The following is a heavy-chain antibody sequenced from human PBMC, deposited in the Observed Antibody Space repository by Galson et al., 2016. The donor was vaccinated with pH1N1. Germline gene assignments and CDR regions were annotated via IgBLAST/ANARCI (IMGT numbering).Heavy chain of an antibody. CDR2: INQHGSEK. D-gene: IGHD2-21*01. Sequence: GSLRLSCAASGFTFSSNWMSWVRQAPGKGLEWVASINQHGSEKYSVDSVKGRFTITRDNARNSLYLQMNSLRAEDTAVYYCVKQIGGGDCYWGQGTLVTVSS. J-gene: IGHJ4*02. CDR3: VKQIGGGDCY. V-gene: IGHV3-7*01. CDR1: GFTFSSNW.